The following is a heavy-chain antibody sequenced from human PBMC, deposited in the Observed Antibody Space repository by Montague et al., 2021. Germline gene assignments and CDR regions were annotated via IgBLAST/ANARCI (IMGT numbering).Heavy chain of an antibody. CDR3: VKSAVVVTFYSWIDT. CDR1: GYDFRRYD. CDR2: ISSTGGAT. J-gene: IGHJ5*02. V-gene: IGHV3-23*01. D-gene: IGHD3-22*01. Sequence: SLRLSCAVSGYDFRRYDMYWVRQAPGKGLESVSGISSTGGATHYADSVKGRFTISRDNSKDTLSLQMNSLRVEDTAIYYCVKSAVVVTFYSWIDTWGQGTLVTVSS.